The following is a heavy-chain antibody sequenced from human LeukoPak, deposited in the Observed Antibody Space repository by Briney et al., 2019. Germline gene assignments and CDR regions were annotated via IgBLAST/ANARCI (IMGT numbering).Heavy chain of an antibody. J-gene: IGHJ4*02. CDR2: INSDGSST. CDR1: GFTFSSYW. Sequence: GGSLRLSCAASGFTFSSYWMHWVGQTPGKGLVWVSRINSDGSSTNYADSVKGRFTISRDNAQNTLYLQMSSLRAEDTAVYYCAREDAPGGYYDSSGYYYEDYWGQGTLVTVSS. CDR3: AREDAPGGYYDSSGYYYEDY. D-gene: IGHD3-22*01. V-gene: IGHV3-74*01.